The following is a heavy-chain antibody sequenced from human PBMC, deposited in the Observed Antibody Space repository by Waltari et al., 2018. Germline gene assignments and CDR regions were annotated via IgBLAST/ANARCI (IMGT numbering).Heavy chain of an antibody. D-gene: IGHD6-19*01. Sequence: QVQLVQSGAEVKKPGSSVKVSCKASGGTFSSYTISWVRQAPGQGLEWMGRIIPILGIANDAQKFQGRVTITADKSTSTAYMELSSLRSEDTAVYYCARVAEGSGWYYDYWGQGTLVTVSS. J-gene: IGHJ4*02. CDR1: GGTFSSYT. CDR3: ARVAEGSGWYYDY. V-gene: IGHV1-69*02. CDR2: IIPILGIA.